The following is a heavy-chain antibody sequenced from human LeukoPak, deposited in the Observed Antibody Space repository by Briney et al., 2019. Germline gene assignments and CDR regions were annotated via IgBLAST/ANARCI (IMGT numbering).Heavy chain of an antibody. CDR1: GGSVSTSDYY. Sequence: PSETLSLTCTVSGGSVSTSDYYWGWIRQSPVKGLEWIGDVFYTGKTNYNPSLRGRYTISIDTSKNQFSLKLTYVTAADSAVYYCARVFDSWGQGTLVTVSS. CDR2: VFYTGKT. V-gene: IGHV4-39*07. J-gene: IGHJ4*02. CDR3: ARVFDS.